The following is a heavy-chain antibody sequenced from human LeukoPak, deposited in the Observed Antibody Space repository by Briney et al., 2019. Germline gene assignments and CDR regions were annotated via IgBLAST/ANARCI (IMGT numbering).Heavy chain of an antibody. V-gene: IGHV3-23*01. Sequence: PGGSLRLSCAASGLAFSSYAMSWVRQAPGKGLEWVSTISVASNTFYADSVKGRFTISRDNSRNTVYLQMPSLRADDTAVYYCADYGVSGVRNNFYWGQGTLVTVSS. CDR3: ADYGVSGVRNNFY. J-gene: IGHJ4*02. CDR1: GLAFSSYA. CDR2: ISVASNT. D-gene: IGHD3-3*01.